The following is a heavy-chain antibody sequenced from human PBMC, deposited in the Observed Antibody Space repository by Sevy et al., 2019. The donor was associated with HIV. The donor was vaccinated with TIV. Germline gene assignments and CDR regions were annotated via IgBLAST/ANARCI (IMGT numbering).Heavy chain of an antibody. CDR3: ARGSLYNGGELGTDYLDS. V-gene: IGHV1-69*06. CDR1: GGTFGSYT. CDR2: IVPIFGQE. J-gene: IGHJ4*02. D-gene: IGHD3-16*01. Sequence: ASVKVSCKISGGTFGSYTINWVREAPGQGLEWMGGIVPIFGQENYPQKFQGRVTITVDRSRKTAFMDLSSLTSDDTAVYFCARGSLYNGGELGTDYLDSWGQGTLVTVSS.